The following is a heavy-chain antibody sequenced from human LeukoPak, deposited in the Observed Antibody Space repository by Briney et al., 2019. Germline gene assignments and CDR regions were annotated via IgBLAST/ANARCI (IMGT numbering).Heavy chain of an antibody. D-gene: IGHD1-26*01. CDR3: ARVPGRTRYFDS. J-gene: IGHJ4*02. V-gene: IGHV3-7*01. CDR1: GFTFTSCW. Sequence: GGSLRLSCAASGFTFTSCWMSWVRQTPGKGLEWVASIKQDGREKFYADSVQGRFTISRDNAKNSLYLQVNSLRAEDTAVYYCARVPGRTRYFDSWGQGILVTVSS. CDR2: IKQDGREK.